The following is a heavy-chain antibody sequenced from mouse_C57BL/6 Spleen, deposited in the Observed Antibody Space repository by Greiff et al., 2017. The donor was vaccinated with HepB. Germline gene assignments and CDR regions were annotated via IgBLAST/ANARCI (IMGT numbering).Heavy chain of an antibody. CDR3: ANYDKGYAMDY. V-gene: IGHV1-80*01. Sequence: QVQLKQSGAELVKPGASVKISCKASGYAFSSYWMNWVKQRPGKGLEWSGQIYPGDGDTNYNGKFKGKATLTADKSSSTAYMQLISLTSEDSAVYFCANYDKGYAMDYWGQGTSVTVSS. D-gene: IGHD2-4*01. CDR1: GYAFSSYW. J-gene: IGHJ4*01. CDR2: IYPGDGDT.